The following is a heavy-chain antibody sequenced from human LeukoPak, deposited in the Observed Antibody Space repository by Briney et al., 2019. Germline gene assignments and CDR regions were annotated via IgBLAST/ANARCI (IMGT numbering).Heavy chain of an antibody. Sequence: PGGSLRVSWAASGFTFSDYEMKWVRQAPGKGLEWVSSISSHASTIYYADSVKGRFTISRDNAKNSLYLQMNSLRAEDTAVYFCTRSTYSGTYPDYWGQANL. CDR3: TRSTYSGTYPDY. J-gene: IGHJ4*02. CDR2: ISSHASTI. V-gene: IGHV3-48*03. CDR1: GFTFSDYE. D-gene: IGHD1-26*01.